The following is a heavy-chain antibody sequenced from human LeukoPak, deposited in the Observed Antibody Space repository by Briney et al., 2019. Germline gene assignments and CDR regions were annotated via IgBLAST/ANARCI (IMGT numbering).Heavy chain of an antibody. V-gene: IGHV4-4*07. D-gene: IGHD3-22*01. J-gene: IGHJ4*02. CDR2: FYTSGST. CDR3: ARVSPYYYDSSGYFGGTFFDY. Sequence: SETLSLTCTVSGGSISSYYWSWIRQPAGKGLEWIGHFYTSGSTNYNPSLKSRVTMSVDTSKNQFSLKLSSVTAADTAVYYCARVSPYYYDSSGYFGGTFFDYWGQGTLVTVSS. CDR1: GGSISSYY.